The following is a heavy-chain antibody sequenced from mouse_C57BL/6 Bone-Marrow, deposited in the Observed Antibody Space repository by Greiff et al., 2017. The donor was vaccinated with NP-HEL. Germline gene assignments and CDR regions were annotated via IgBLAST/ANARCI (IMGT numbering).Heavy chain of an antibody. Sequence: EVQRVESGGGLVQPGESLKLSCESNEYEFPSHDMSWVRKTPEKRLELVAAINSDGGSTYYPDTMERRFIISRDNTKKTRYLQMSSLRSADTSFYYCSSYYSNYAWFAYWGQGTLVTVSS. D-gene: IGHD2-5*01. J-gene: IGHJ3*01. CDR2: INSDGGST. CDR1: EYEFPSHD. V-gene: IGHV5-2*01. CDR3: SSYYSNYAWFAY.